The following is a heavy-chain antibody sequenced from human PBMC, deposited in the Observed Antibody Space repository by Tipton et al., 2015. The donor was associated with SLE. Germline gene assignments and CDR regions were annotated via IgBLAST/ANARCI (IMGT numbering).Heavy chain of an antibody. D-gene: IGHD3-10*01. J-gene: IGHJ4*01. CDR1: GYSISSGYY. V-gene: IGHV4-38-2*01. Sequence: TLSLTCAVSGYSISSGYYWGWIRQPPGKGLEWIGESNPSGNTNYNPSLKSRVTISGDTSKNQLSLKLSSVTAADTAVYYCARGAKERITLVRVRPYYFDYWGQGSLVTVSS. CDR2: SNPSGNT. CDR3: ARGAKERITLVRVRPYYFDY.